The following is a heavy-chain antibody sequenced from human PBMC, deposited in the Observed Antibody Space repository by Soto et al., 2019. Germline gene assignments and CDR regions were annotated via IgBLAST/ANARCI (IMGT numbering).Heavy chain of an antibody. CDR1: GYTFTSYD. CDR2: MNPNSGNT. D-gene: IGHD1-26*01. V-gene: IGHV1-8*01. Sequence: QVQLVQSGAEVKKPGASVKVSCKTSGYTFTSYDINWVRQATGQGLEWMGWMNPNSGNTAYAQRFQGKVTMTRNTSISTAYMELSSLKSEDTAVYYCARERSSGALDIWGQGTMVTVSS. J-gene: IGHJ3*02. CDR3: ARERSSGALDI.